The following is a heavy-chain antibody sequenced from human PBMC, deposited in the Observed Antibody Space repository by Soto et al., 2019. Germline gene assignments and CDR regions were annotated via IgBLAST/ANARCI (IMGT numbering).Heavy chain of an antibody. Sequence: QVQLQESGPGLVKPSQTLSLTCTVSGGSISSGGYYWSWIRQHPGKGLEWIGYIYYSGSTYYNPSLKRRVTISVDTSKNQFSLKLSSVTAADTAVYYCARVGNMVVPAAIDYWGQGTLVTVSS. CDR3: ARVGNMVVPAAIDY. CDR1: GGSISSGGYY. D-gene: IGHD2-2*01. CDR2: IYYSGST. J-gene: IGHJ4*02. V-gene: IGHV4-31*03.